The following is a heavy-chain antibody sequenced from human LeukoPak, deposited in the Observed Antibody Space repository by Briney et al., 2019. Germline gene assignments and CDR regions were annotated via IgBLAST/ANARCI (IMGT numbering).Heavy chain of an antibody. CDR2: ISGSGGST. CDR1: GFTFSSYA. V-gene: IGHV3-23*01. Sequence: PGGSLRLSCAASGFTFSSYAMSWVRQAPGKGLEWVSAISGSGGSTYYADSVEGRFTISRDNSKNTLYLQMNSLRAEDTAVYYCAKDTFWSGYSSPIDYWGQGTLVTVSS. J-gene: IGHJ4*02. D-gene: IGHD3-3*01. CDR3: AKDTFWSGYSSPIDY.